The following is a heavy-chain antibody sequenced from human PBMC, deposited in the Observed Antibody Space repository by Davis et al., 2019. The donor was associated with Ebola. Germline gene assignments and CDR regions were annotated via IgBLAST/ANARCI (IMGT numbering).Heavy chain of an antibody. Sequence: AASVKVSCKASGYTFTTYYMVWVRQAPGQGLEWMGIINPSDGDTRYAQKFQGRVTMTTDTSTGTAYMELRSLRSDDTAVYFCARTSIVGTSTTASDIWGQGTKVTVSS. D-gene: IGHD1-26*01. CDR3: ARTSIVGTSTTASDI. CDR2: INPSDGDT. V-gene: IGHV1-46*01. CDR1: GYTFTTYY. J-gene: IGHJ3*02.